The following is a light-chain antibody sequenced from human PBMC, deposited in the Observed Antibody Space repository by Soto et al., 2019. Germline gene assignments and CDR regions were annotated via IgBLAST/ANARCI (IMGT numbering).Light chain of an antibody. CDR1: QSLLHINGETF. V-gene: IGKV2D-29*02. CDR3: MQSTQLPPT. J-gene: IGKJ5*01. Sequence: DVVWTQTPLSLSVAPRQPASISCKSSQSLLHINGETFLVWYLQKPGQSPQLLIYESSTRVSGVPDRFSGSGSGTDFTLEISRVETDDVGIYYCMQSTQLPPTFGQGTRLEIK. CDR2: ESS.